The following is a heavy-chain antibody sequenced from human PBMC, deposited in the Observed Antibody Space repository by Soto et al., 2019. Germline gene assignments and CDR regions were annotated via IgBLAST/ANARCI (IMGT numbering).Heavy chain of an antibody. D-gene: IGHD6-13*01. V-gene: IGHV3-48*03. CDR3: ARGYSGGWSRGGYFEL. CDR1: GFIFSTYE. Sequence: GSLRLSCAASGFIFSTYEMNWVRQAPGKGLEWLSHITSSGYNTYYAESVKGRFTISRDNAKNLLYLEMNSLRAEDTAVYYCARGYSGGWSRGGYFELWGQGALVPSPQ. CDR2: ITSSGYNT. J-gene: IGHJ4*02.